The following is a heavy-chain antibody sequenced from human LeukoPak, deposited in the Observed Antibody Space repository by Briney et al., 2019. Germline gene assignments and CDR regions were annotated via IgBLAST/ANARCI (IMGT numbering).Heavy chain of an antibody. Sequence: SETLSLTCTVSGDSISSYYWSWIRQPPGKGLEWIGYIYYSGNTNYNPSLKSRVTISVDTSKNQFSLKLSSVTAADTAVYYCARSMVRVLFDYWGQGTLVTVSS. D-gene: IGHD3-10*01. CDR1: GDSISSYY. CDR3: ARSMVRVLFDY. J-gene: IGHJ4*02. V-gene: IGHV4-59*01. CDR2: IYYSGNT.